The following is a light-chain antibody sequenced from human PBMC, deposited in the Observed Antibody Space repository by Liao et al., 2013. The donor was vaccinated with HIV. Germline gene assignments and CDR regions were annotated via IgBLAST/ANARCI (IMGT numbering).Light chain of an antibody. CDR3: QAWDSSIV. V-gene: IGLV3-1*01. CDR2: QDN. CDR1: KLGDKY. J-gene: IGLJ2*01. Sequence: SYELTQPPSVSVSPGQTASITCSGDKLGDKYACWYQQRSGQSPVLVIYQDNKRPSGIPERFSGSNSGNTATLTISGTQAMDEADYYCQAWDSSIVFGGGTKLIVL.